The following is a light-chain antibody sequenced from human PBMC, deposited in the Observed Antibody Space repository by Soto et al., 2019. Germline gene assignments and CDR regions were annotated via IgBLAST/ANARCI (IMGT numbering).Light chain of an antibody. CDR1: RSIPHY. CDR2: ATS. Sequence: EIVLTPSPATLSVSPGERATLSCRASRSIPHYLAWYQQKHGQAPRLLIYATSNSATAIPARFSGGGCWADFTLTTSSLEPEDFADYYCDPRADWPGVNFGGGTTVEVK. V-gene: IGKV3-11*01. J-gene: IGKJ4*01. CDR3: DPRADWPGVN.